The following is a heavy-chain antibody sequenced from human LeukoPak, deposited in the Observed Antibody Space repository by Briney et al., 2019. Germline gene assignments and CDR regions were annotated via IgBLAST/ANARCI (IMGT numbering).Heavy chain of an antibody. CDR1: GGTFSSYA. CDR2: IIPIFGTA. CDR3: ASGFKLADDAFDI. D-gene: IGHD6-13*01. Sequence: GASVKVSCKASGGTFSSYAISWVRQAPGQGLEWMGGIIPIFGTANYAQKFQGRVTITADESTSTAYMELSSLRSEDTAVYYCASGFKLADDAFDIWGQGTMVTVSS. V-gene: IGHV1-69*13. J-gene: IGHJ3*02.